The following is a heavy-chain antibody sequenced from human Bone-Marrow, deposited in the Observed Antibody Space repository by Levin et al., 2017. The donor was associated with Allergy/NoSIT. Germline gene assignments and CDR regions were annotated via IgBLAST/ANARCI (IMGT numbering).Heavy chain of an antibody. J-gene: IGHJ4*02. CDR3: AGGRSGGDFLEWSPDY. Sequence: PGESLKISCKASGGTFSSYAISWVRQAPGQGLEWMGGIIPIFGTANYAQKFQGRVTITADKSTSTAYMELSSLRSEDTAVYYCAGGRSGGDFLEWSPDYWGQGTLVTVSS. V-gene: IGHV1-69*06. CDR1: GGTFSSYA. CDR2: IIPIFGTA. D-gene: IGHD3-3*01.